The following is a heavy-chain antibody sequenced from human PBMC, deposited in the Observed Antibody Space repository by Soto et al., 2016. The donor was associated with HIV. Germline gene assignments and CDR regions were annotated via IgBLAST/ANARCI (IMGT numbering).Heavy chain of an antibody. Sequence: QVHLVQSGAEVKKPGSSVKVSCKTYGDTFGKYPISWVRQAPGQGLEWMGGISPIFGTPNYAQKFQGRVTITADESTSTAYMELTSLRSDDTAVYYCGRDRASSGSYYSANYYGMDVWGQGTTVTVS. D-gene: IGHD3-10*01. J-gene: IGHJ6*02. V-gene: IGHV1-69*13. CDR1: GDTFGKYP. CDR2: ISPIFGTP. CDR3: GRDRASSGSYYSANYYGMDV.